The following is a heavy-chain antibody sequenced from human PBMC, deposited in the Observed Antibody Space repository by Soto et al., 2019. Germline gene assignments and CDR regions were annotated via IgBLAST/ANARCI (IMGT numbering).Heavy chain of an antibody. CDR2: MNPNSGNT. D-gene: IGHD3-10*01. CDR3: ARFGHYYYMDV. Sequence: ASVKVSCKTSGYSFTDYLIHWVRQAPGQGLEWLGWMNPNSGNTGYAQKFQGRVTMTRNTSISTAYMELSSLRSEDTAVYYCARFGHYYYMDVWGKGTTVTVSS. J-gene: IGHJ6*03. CDR1: GYSFTDYL. V-gene: IGHV1-8*02.